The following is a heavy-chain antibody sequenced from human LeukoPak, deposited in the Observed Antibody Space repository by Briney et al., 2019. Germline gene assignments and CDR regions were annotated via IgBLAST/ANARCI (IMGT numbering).Heavy chain of an antibody. CDR2: INPNSGGT. J-gene: IGHJ3*02. D-gene: IGHD2-2*01. Sequence: ASVKVSCKASGYTFTGYYMHWVRQAPGQGLEWIGWINPNSGGTNYAQKFQGRVTMTRDTSISTAYMELSRLRSDDTAVYYCARGKGYCSSTSCYEAFDIWGQGTMVTVSS. V-gene: IGHV1-2*02. CDR3: ARGKGYCSSTSCYEAFDI. CDR1: GYTFTGYY.